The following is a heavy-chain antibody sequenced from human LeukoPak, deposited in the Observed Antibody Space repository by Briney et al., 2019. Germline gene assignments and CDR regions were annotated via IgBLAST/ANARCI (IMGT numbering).Heavy chain of an antibody. J-gene: IGHJ6*02. CDR1: GGSFSGYY. D-gene: IGHD3-22*01. V-gene: IGHV4-34*01. CDR2: INHSGST. Sequence: SETLSLTCAVYGGSFSGYYWSWIRQPPGKGLEWIGAINHSGSTNYNPSLKSRVTISVDTSKNQFSLKLSSVTAADTAVYYCAKGKDRSGYYHLHSPGMDVWGQGTTVTVSS. CDR3: AKGKDRSGYYHLHSPGMDV.